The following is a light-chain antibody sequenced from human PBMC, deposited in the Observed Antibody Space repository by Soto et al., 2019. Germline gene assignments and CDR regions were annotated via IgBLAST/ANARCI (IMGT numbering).Light chain of an antibody. Sequence: EIVMTQSPATLSVSPGETATLSCRASQSVSSNLAWYQQKPGQAPRLLISGASSRAADIPDRFSGSGSGTDFTLTINRLEPEDFAVYYCQQYDSSPRTFGQGTKVDIK. CDR3: QQYDSSPRT. J-gene: IGKJ1*01. V-gene: IGKV3-20*01. CDR2: GAS. CDR1: QSVSSN.